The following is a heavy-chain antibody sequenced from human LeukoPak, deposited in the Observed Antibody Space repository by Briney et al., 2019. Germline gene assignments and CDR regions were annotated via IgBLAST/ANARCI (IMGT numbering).Heavy chain of an antibody. Sequence: GASVKVSCKASGYTFTGYYMHWVRQAPGQGLEWMGWINPNSGGTNYAQKFQGRVTMTRDTSISTAYMELSRLRSDDTAVYYCARHIVGATYGMDVWGQGTTVTVSS. CDR1: GYTFTGYY. CDR2: INPNSGGT. CDR3: ARHIVGATYGMDV. V-gene: IGHV1-2*02. D-gene: IGHD1-26*01. J-gene: IGHJ6*02.